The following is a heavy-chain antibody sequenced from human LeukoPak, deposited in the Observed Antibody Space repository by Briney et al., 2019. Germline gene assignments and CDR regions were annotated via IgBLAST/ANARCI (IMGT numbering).Heavy chain of an antibody. CDR1: DGSFSGYY. Sequence: PSETLSLTCAVYDGSFSGYYWSWILQPPGKGLEWIGEINHSGSTNYNPSLKSRVTISVDTSKNQFSLKLSSVTAADTAVYYCARGPRQQLVLLRFDPWGQGTLVTVSS. D-gene: IGHD6-13*01. V-gene: IGHV4-34*01. J-gene: IGHJ5*02. CDR2: INHSGST. CDR3: ARGPRQQLVLLRFDP.